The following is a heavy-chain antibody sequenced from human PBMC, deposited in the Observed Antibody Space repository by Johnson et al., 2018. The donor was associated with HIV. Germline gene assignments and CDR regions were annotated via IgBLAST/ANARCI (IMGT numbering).Heavy chain of an antibody. CDR3: VRGTITVIRGIIAFDF. CDR1: GLNVSRNY. V-gene: IGHV3-66*01. Sequence: EKLVESGGGLVQPGGSLRLSCAVSGLNVSRNYMSWVRQAPGKGLEWVSVFYSRGSTYYADSVKGRFTISGDTSENTLHLQMNSLRGEDTALYYCVRGTITVIRGIIAFDFWGQGTMVTVSS. D-gene: IGHD3-10*01. CDR2: FYSRGST. J-gene: IGHJ3*01.